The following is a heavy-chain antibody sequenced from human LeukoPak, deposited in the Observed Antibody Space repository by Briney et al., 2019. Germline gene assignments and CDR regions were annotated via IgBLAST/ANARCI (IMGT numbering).Heavy chain of an antibody. Sequence: PSETLSLTCTLSGGSISSSSYYWGWIRQPPGKGLEWIGRIYYSGSTYYNPSLKSRVTISVVTSKNQFSLKLRSVTAADTAVYNCARHSIVVVVAATRPFDYWGQGTLVTVSS. V-gene: IGHV4-39*01. CDR1: GGSISSSSYY. CDR2: IYYSGST. CDR3: ARHSIVVVVAATRPFDY. D-gene: IGHD2-15*01. J-gene: IGHJ4*02.